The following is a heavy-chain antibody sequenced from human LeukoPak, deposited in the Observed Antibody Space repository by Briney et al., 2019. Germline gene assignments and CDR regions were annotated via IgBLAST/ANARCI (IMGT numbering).Heavy chain of an antibody. CDR1: GFTFSSYA. Sequence: GSLRLSCAASGFTFSSYAMSWVRQAPGKGLEWVSAISGSGGSTYYADSVKGRFTISRDNSKNTLYLQMNSLRAEDTAVYYCAKDLRVAAVAGTRGWFDPWGQGTLVTVSS. J-gene: IGHJ5*02. V-gene: IGHV3-23*01. D-gene: IGHD6-19*01. CDR3: AKDLRVAAVAGTRGWFDP. CDR2: ISGSGGST.